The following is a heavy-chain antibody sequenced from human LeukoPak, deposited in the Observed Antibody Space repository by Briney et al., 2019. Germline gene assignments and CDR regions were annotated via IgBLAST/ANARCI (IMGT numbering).Heavy chain of an antibody. Sequence: GGSLRLSCAASGFTFSSYGMHWVRQAPGKGLEWVAVISYDGSNKYYADSVKGRFTISRDNSKNTLYLQMNSLRAEDTAVYYCAKDRHYYDSSGYLQGYWGQGTLVTVSS. V-gene: IGHV3-30*18. CDR3: AKDRHYYDSSGYLQGY. J-gene: IGHJ4*02. D-gene: IGHD3-22*01. CDR1: GFTFSSYG. CDR2: ISYDGSNK.